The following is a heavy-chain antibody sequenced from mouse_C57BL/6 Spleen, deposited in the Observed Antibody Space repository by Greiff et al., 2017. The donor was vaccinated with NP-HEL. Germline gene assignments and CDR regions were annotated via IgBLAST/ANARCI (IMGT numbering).Heavy chain of an antibody. CDR3: ARSAYYDYDIWFAY. D-gene: IGHD2-4*01. V-gene: IGHV1-20*01. Sequence: EVQLQQSGPELVKPGDSVKISCKASGYSFTGYFMNWVMQSHGKSLEWIGRINPYNGDTFYNQKFKGKATLTVDKSSSTAHMELRSLTSEDSAVYYCARSAYYDYDIWFAYWGQGTLVTVSA. J-gene: IGHJ3*01. CDR1: GYSFTGYF. CDR2: INPYNGDT.